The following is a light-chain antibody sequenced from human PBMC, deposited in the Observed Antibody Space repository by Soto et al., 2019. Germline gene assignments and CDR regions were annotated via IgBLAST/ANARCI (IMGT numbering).Light chain of an antibody. CDR2: GAS. CDR1: QSVASK. CDR3: QQYNNWPRT. Sequence: EIVMTQSPATLSLSPGQRASLSCRASQSVASKLAWYQQKPGQAPRLLIYGASTRATGIPARFSGSGSGTEFTLAISSLQSEDFAVYYCQQYNNWPRTFGQGTKVEIK. J-gene: IGKJ1*01. V-gene: IGKV3-15*01.